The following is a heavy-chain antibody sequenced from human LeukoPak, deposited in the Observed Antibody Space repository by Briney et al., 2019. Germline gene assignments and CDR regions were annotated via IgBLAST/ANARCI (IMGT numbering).Heavy chain of an antibody. Sequence: GGSLRLSCAASGSTFSSYAMHWVRQAPGKGLEYVSAISSNGGSTYYADSVKGRLTISRDNSKNTLYLQMGSLRAEDMAVYYCARSGSYSLSAFDIWGQGTMVTVSS. CDR2: ISSNGGST. J-gene: IGHJ3*02. V-gene: IGHV3-64*02. D-gene: IGHD1-26*01. CDR3: ARSGSYSLSAFDI. CDR1: GSTFSSYA.